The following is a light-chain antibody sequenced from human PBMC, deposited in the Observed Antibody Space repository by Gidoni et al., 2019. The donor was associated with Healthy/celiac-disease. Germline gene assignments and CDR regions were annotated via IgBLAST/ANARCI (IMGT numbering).Light chain of an antibody. CDR1: QSIRSY. CDR2: AAT. Sequence: DIQMTQSPSSLSASVGDRVTITCRASQSIRSYLNWYQQKQGKAPKLLIYAATSLQSGVPSRFSCSGSGTDFTLTISSLQPEDFATYYCQQSYSTPWTFGQGTKSGNQT. J-gene: IGKJ1*01. V-gene: IGKV1-39*01. CDR3: QQSYSTPWT.